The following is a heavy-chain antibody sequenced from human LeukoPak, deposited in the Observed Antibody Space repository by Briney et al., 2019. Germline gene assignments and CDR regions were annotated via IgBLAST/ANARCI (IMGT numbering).Heavy chain of an antibody. CDR1: GGTFSSYA. J-gene: IGHJ4*02. Sequence: GASVKVSCKASGGTFSSYAIIWVRQAPGQGLEWMGGIIPIFGTANYAQKFQGRVTITADESTSTAYMELSSLRSEDTAVYYCALWVDDILTGSPNVDYWGQGTLVTVSS. V-gene: IGHV1-69*13. CDR2: IIPIFGTA. CDR3: ALWVDDILTGSPNVDY. D-gene: IGHD3-9*01.